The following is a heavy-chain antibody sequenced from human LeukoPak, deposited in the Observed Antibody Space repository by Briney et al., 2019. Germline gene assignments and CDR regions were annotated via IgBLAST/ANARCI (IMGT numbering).Heavy chain of an antibody. Sequence: SETLSLTCAVYGGSFSGYYWGWIRQPPGKGLEWIGSIYYSGSTYYNPSLKSRVTISVDTSKNQFSLKLSSVTAADTAVYYCARDSPSFSYCGGDCYSSNWFDPWGQGTLVTVSS. CDR3: ARDSPSFSYCGGDCYSSNWFDP. J-gene: IGHJ5*02. CDR2: IYYSGST. CDR1: GGSFSGYY. V-gene: IGHV4-34*01. D-gene: IGHD2-21*02.